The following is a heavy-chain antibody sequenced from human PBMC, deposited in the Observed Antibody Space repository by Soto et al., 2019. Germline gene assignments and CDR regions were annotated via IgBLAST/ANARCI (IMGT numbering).Heavy chain of an antibody. J-gene: IGHJ4*02. CDR3: ARLGDGYKPDDY. D-gene: IGHD5-12*01. CDR2: IYYSGST. Sequence: SETLSLTCTVSGGSISSYYWSWIRQPPGKGLEWIGYIYYSGSTDYNPSLKSRVTISVDTSKNQFSLKLSSVTAADTAVYYCARLGDGYKPDDYWGQGTLVTVSS. V-gene: IGHV4-59*01. CDR1: GGSISSYY.